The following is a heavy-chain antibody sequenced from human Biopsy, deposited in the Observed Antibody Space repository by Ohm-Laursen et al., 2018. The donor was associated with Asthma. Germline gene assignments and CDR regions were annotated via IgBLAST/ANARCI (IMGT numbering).Heavy chain of an antibody. CDR1: EFSVSSSY. D-gene: IGHD3-22*01. CDR2: IYSGGTS. V-gene: IGHV3-53*01. Sequence: GSLRLSCAASEFSVSSSYMSWIRQAPGKGLEWVSVIYSGGTSHTADSVRGRFTTSRDYSKNTLYLQMHSLRAEDTAVYYCARGDSSNWSHYYFDYWGQGTLVTVSS. CDR3: ARGDSSNWSHYYFDY. J-gene: IGHJ4*02.